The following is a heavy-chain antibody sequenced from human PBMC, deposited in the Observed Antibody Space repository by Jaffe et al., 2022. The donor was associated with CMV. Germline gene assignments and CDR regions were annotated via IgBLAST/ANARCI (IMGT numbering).Heavy chain of an antibody. CDR3: TRVLGYSYGYQSY. D-gene: IGHD5-18*01. Sequence: EVQLVESGGGLVKPGRSLRLSCTASGFTFGDYAMSWFRQAPGKGLEWVGFIRSKAYGGTTEYAASVKGRFTISRDDSKSIAYLQMNSLKTEDTAVYYCTRVLGYSYGYQSYWGQGTLVTVSS. J-gene: IGHJ4*02. CDR2: IRSKAYGGTT. CDR1: GFTFGDYA. V-gene: IGHV3-49*05.